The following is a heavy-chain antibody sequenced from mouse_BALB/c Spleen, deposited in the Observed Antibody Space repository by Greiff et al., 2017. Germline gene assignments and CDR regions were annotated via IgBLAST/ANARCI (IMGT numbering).Heavy chain of an antibody. CDR3: ARDPLGNYDAY. CDR2: ISSGGSYT. V-gene: IGHV5-9-4*01. Sequence: EVKVVESGGGLVKPGGSLKLSCAASGFTFSSYAMSWVRQSPEKRLEWVAEISSGGSYTYYPDTVTGRFTISRDNAKNTLYLEMSSLRSEDTAMYYCARDPLGNYDAYWGQGTLVTVSA. CDR1: GFTFSSYA. D-gene: IGHD2-1*01. J-gene: IGHJ3*01.